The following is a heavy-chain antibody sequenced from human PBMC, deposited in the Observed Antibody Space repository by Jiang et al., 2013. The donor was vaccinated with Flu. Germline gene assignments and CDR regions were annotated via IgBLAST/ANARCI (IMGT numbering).Heavy chain of an antibody. D-gene: IGHD1-14*01. Sequence: GPGLVKPSGTLSLTCTVSGGSISSYFWSWIRQTPGKGLEWIGYIYYTGDTKYNPSLKSRVTISLDTSKTQFSLRMTSVTAADTAIYYCARDTITQPRAFDYWGQGSLVTVSS. CDR2: IYYTGDT. CDR3: ARDTITQPRAFDY. V-gene: IGHV4-59*01. CDR1: GGSISSYF. J-gene: IGHJ4*02.